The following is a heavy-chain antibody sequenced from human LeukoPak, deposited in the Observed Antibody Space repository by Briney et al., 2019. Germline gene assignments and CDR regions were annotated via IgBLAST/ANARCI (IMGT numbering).Heavy chain of an antibody. J-gene: IGHJ4*02. CDR2: ISYDGSNK. V-gene: IGHV3-30*18. CDR1: GFTFSSYG. Sequence: GESLKISCAASGFTFSSYGMHWVRQAPGKGLEWVAVISYDGSNKYYADSVKGRFTISRDNSKNTLYLQMNSLRAEDTAVYYCAKDLWDYYGSGSTFDYWGQGTLVTVSS. CDR3: AKDLWDYYGSGSTFDY. D-gene: IGHD3-10*01.